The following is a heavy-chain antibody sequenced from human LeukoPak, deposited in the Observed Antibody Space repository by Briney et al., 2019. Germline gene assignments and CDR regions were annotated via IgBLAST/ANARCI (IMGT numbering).Heavy chain of an antibody. CDR3: ARACYYYMDV. J-gene: IGHJ6*03. CDR1: GGSFSDYY. Sequence: SETLSLTCAVYGGSFSDYYRSWIRQPPGKGLEWIGEINGSGSTYYNPSLRSRVTTSIDTSKNQFSLKLTSVTAADTAVYYCARACYYYMDVWGKGTTVTVSS. CDR2: INGSGST. V-gene: IGHV4-34*01.